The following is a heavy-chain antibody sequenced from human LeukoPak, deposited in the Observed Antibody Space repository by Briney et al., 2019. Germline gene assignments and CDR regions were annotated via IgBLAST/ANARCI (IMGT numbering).Heavy chain of an antibody. CDR3: TTDSYDYVWGSYPDY. CDR1: GFTFSNAW. V-gene: IGHV3-15*01. D-gene: IGHD3-16*02. CDR2: IKSKTDGGTT. J-gene: IGHJ4*02. Sequence: GGSLRLSCAASGFTFSNAWMSWVRQAPGKGLEWVGRIKSKTDGGTTDYAAPVKGRFTISRDDSKNTLYLQMNSLKTEDTAVYYCTTDSYDYVWGSYPDYWGQGTLVTVSS.